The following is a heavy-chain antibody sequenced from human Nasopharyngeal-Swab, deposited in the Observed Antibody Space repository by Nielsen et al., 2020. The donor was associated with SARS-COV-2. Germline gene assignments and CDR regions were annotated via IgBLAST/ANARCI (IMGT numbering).Heavy chain of an antibody. Sequence: ASVKVSCKASGYTFTSYYMHWVRQAPGQGLEWMGIINPSGGSTSYAQKFQGRVTMTRDTSTSTVYMELSSLRSEDTAVYHCARPVGRFGELSPFDYWGQGTLVTVSS. D-gene: IGHD3-10*01. V-gene: IGHV1-46*01. CDR1: GYTFTSYY. CDR2: INPSGGST. J-gene: IGHJ4*02. CDR3: ARPVGRFGELSPFDY.